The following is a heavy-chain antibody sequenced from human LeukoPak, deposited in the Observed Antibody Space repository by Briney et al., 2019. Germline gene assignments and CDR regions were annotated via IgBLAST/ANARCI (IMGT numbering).Heavy chain of an antibody. CDR2: ISDDGSDT. J-gene: IGHJ4*02. Sequence: PGGSLRLSCAASGFSFSSYSMHWVCQAPGRGLKWVAVISDDGSDTYYAKSVKGRFTISRDNSKNTLYLQMNSLTTEDTAVYHCARGRTTETYYYGSGVPLDSWGQGTLVTVSS. V-gene: IGHV3-30-3*01. D-gene: IGHD3-10*01. CDR1: GFSFSSYS. CDR3: ARGRTTETYYYGSGVPLDS.